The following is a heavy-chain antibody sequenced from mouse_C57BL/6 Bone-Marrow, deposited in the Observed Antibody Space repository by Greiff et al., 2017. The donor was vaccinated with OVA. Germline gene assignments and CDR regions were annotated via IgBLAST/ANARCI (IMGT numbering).Heavy chain of an antibody. CDR2: ILPGSGST. J-gene: IGHJ1*03. CDR1: GYTFTGYW. D-gene: IGHD2-3*01. V-gene: IGHV1-9*01. CDR3: ARDGYPLYWYFDG. Sequence: VQLQQSGAELMKPGASVKLSCKATGYTFTGYWLEWVKQRLGHGLEWIGEILPGSGSTNYNEKFKGKATFTADTSSNTAYMQLSSLTTEDSAIYYCARDGYPLYWYFDGWGTGTTVTVAS.